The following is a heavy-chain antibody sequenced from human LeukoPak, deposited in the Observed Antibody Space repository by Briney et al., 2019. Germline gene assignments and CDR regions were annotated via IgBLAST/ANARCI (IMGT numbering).Heavy chain of an antibody. V-gene: IGHV4-4*07. CDR1: GGFINSYY. D-gene: IGHD3-9*01. CDR2: VYTSGIT. CDR3: ARHNGFDRGYYYYMDV. J-gene: IGHJ6*03. Sequence: PSETLSLTCTVSGGFINSYYWSWIRHPAGKGLEWIGRVYTSGITNYSPSLKSRITMSVDTSTNQFSLKLTSVTAADTAVYYCARHNGFDRGYYYYMDVWREGTTVTVSS.